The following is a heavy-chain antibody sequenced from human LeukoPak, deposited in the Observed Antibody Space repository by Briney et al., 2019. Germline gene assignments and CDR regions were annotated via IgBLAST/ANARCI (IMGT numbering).Heavy chain of an antibody. CDR3: ARGRNWGLRRSPFDY. J-gene: IGHJ4*02. V-gene: IGHV4-34*01. CDR2: INHSRST. D-gene: IGHD7-27*01. CDR1: GGSFSGYY. Sequence: SETLSLTCAVYGGSFSGYYWSWIRQPPGKGLEWIGEINHSRSTNYNPSLKSRVTISVDTSKNQFSLKLSSVTAADTAVYYCARGRNWGLRRSPFDYWGQGTLVTVSS.